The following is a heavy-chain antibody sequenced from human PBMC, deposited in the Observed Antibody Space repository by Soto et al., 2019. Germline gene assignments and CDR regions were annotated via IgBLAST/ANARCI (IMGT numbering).Heavy chain of an antibody. Sequence: PSETLSLTCTVSGGSISSGGYYWSWIRQHPGKGLEWIGYIYYSGSTYYNPSLKSRVTISVDTSKNQFSLKLSSVTVADTAVYYCARDRAYYDFWSGFRGMDVWGQGTTVTVSS. D-gene: IGHD3-3*01. J-gene: IGHJ6*02. CDR3: ARDRAYYDFWSGFRGMDV. CDR1: GGSISSGGYY. CDR2: IYYSGST. V-gene: IGHV4-31*03.